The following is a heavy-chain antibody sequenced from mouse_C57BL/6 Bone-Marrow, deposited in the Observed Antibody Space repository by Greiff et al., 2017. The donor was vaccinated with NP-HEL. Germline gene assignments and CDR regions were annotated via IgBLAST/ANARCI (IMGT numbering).Heavy chain of an antibody. CDR1: GYTFTSYW. D-gene: IGHD3-3*01. J-gene: IGHJ2*01. CDR3: ARLGQREGFDY. CDR2: IDPSDSYT. Sequence: QVQLQQPGAELVRPGTSVKLSCKASGYTFTSYWMHWVKQRPGQGLEWIGVIDPSDSYTNYNQKFKGKATLTVDTSSSTAYMQLSSLTSEDSAVYYCARLGQREGFDYWGQGTTLTVSS. V-gene: IGHV1-59*01.